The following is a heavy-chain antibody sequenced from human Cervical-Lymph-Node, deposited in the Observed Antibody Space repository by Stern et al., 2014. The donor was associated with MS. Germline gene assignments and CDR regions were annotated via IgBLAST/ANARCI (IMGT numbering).Heavy chain of an antibody. V-gene: IGHV1-69*04. CDR2: ILPNPDLA. D-gene: IGHD2-15*01. J-gene: IGHJ5*02. CDR1: GGTFSSSYA. CDR3: ARGVVSNRAAATLHNLFDP. Sequence: QVQLVESGAEVKKPGSSLNVSCKTSGGTFSSSYAITWMRQAPGQGLEWMGRILPNPDLANYAQKFEGRVIITADKSTSTTYMELSSLRSEDTAVYYCARGVVSNRAAATLHNLFDPWGQGTLVTVSS.